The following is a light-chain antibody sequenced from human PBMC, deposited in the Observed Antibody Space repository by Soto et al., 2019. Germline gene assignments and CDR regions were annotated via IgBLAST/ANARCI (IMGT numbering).Light chain of an antibody. Sequence: QMTQSPSSLSASVGDRVTITCRASQSITTYLNWYQQRPGKAPEVLIYAASRLQGGVPSRFSGSGSGTDFTLTINSLQHEDYAAYYCQQSYSTPWTFGQGTKVEIK. CDR1: QSITTY. J-gene: IGKJ1*01. CDR3: QQSYSTPWT. V-gene: IGKV1-39*01. CDR2: AAS.